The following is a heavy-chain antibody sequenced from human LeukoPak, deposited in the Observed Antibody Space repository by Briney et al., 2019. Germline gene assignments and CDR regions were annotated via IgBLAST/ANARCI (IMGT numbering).Heavy chain of an antibody. V-gene: IGHV4-61*02. CDR3: ARDKRTPYYYYMDV. Sequence: PSETLSLTCTVSGGSISSGSYYWSWIRQPAGKGLEWIGRIYTSGSTNYNPSLKSRVTISVDTSKNQFSLKLSSVTAADTAVYYCARDKRTPYYYYMDVWGKGTTVTVSS. J-gene: IGHJ6*03. CDR2: IYTSGST. CDR1: GGSISSGSYY.